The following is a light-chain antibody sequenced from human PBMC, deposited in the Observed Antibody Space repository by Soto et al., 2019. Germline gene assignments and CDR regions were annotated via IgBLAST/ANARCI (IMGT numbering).Light chain of an antibody. V-gene: IGKV3-15*01. CDR2: GAS. J-gene: IGKJ4*02. CDR1: QSVSTK. CDR3: QHYSNWPLT. Sequence: EIVMAQSPATLSVSPGERATLSCRASQSVSTKLAWYKQKPGQAPRLLIYGASTRATGIPARFSGSGSGTEFTLTISILQSEDFAVYYCQHYSNWPLTFGGGTKVEIK.